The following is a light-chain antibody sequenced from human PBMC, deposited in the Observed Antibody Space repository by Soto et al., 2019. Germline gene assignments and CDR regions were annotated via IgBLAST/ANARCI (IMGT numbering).Light chain of an antibody. CDR1: SSNIGAGYD. Sequence: QSVLTQPPSVSGAPGQRVTISCTRSSSNIGAGYDVHWYQQLPGTAPKLLIYGNSNRPSGVPDRFSGSKSGTSASLAITGLQAEDEADYYCQSYDSSLSGLWVFGGGTQLTVL. V-gene: IGLV1-40*01. CDR2: GNS. J-gene: IGLJ7*01. CDR3: QSYDSSLSGLWV.